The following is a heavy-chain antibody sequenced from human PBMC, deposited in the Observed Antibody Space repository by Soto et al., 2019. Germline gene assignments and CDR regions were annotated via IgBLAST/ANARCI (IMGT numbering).Heavy chain of an antibody. CDR3: ARRQMRIAAAQRGDWFDP. Sequence: PSETLSLTCAVYVGSFSAYSWTWIRQPPGKGLEWIGEINHSGSSNYTPSLKSRVTISVDTSKNQFSLKLTSVTAADTAVYYCARRQMRIAAAQRGDWFDPWGQGTLVTVS. CDR2: INHSGSS. D-gene: IGHD6-13*01. V-gene: IGHV4-34*01. CDR1: VGSFSAYS. J-gene: IGHJ5*02.